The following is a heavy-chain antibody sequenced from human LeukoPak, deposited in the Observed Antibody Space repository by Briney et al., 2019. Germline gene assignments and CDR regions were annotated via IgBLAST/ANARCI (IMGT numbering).Heavy chain of an antibody. CDR2: IYYSGST. J-gene: IGHJ4*02. Sequence: PSETLSLTCTVSGGSISSYYWSWIRQPPGKGLEWIGYIYYSGSTNYNPSLKSRVTISVDTSKNQFSLKLSSVTAADTAVYYCARSSKDKDYYYDSSGYIDYWGQGTLVTVSS. V-gene: IGHV4-59*01. D-gene: IGHD3-22*01. CDR3: ARSSKDKDYYYDSSGYIDY. CDR1: GGSISSYY.